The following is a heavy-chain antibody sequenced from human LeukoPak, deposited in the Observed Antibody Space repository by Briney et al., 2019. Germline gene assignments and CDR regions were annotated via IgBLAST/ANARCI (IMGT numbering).Heavy chain of an antibody. D-gene: IGHD2-2*01. Sequence: TSSETLSLTCAVYGGSFSGYYWSWLRQPPGKGLEWIGEINHSGSTNYNPSLKSRVTISVDTSKNQFSLKLSSVTAADTAVYYCARSASSTSDYWGQGTLVTVSS. CDR1: GGSFSGYY. CDR2: INHSGST. CDR3: ARSASSTSDY. V-gene: IGHV4-34*01. J-gene: IGHJ4*02.